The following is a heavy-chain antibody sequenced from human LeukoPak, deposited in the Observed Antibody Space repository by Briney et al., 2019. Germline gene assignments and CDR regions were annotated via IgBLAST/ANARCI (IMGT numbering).Heavy chain of an antibody. V-gene: IGHV1-69*13. CDR2: IIPIFGTA. CDR1: GYTFTSYG. J-gene: IGHJ3*02. D-gene: IGHD5-12*01. Sequence: SVKVSCKASGYTFTSYGISWVRQAPGQGLEWLGGIIPIFGTANYAQKFQGRVTITADESTSTAYMELSSLRSEDTAVYYCAGRRRRGYSGLDAFDIWGQGTMVTVSS. CDR3: AGRRRRGYSGLDAFDI.